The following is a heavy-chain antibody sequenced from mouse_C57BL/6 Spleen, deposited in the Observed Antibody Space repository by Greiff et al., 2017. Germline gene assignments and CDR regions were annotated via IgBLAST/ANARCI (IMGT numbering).Heavy chain of an antibody. D-gene: IGHD2-1*01. Sequence: EVKLQESGPGLVKPSQSLSLTCSVTGYSITSGYYWNWIRQFPGNKLEWMGYISYDGSNNYNPSLKNRISITRDTSKNQFFLKLNSVTTEDTATYYCARGHGNYWYFDVWGTGTTVTVSS. V-gene: IGHV3-6*01. CDR2: ISYDGSN. CDR3: ARGHGNYWYFDV. CDR1: GYSITSGYY. J-gene: IGHJ1*03.